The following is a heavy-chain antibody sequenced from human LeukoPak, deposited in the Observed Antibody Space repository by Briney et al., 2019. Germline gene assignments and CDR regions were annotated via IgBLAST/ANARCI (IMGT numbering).Heavy chain of an antibody. CDR2: INPVFGSA. J-gene: IGHJ6*03. CDR3: AASAETGRYSGSYEPPYYYYMDV. D-gene: IGHD1-26*01. V-gene: IGHV1-69*13. CDR1: GGTFRSYA. Sequence: SVKVSCKASGGTFRSYAISWVRQAPGQGLEWMGGINPVFGSANYAQKFRGRVTITADESTSTAYMELSSLRSEDTAVYYCAASAETGRYSGSYEPPYYYYMDVWGKGTTVTVSS.